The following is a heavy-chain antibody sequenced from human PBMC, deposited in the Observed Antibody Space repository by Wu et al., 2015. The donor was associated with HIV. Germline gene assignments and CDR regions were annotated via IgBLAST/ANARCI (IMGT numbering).Heavy chain of an antibody. J-gene: IGHJ4*02. Sequence: QVQLVQSGAELKKPGASVKVSCKASGYMFTGYYINWVRQAPGQGLEWMGWINPHTDGAIYAPRFQGNVILTRDTSISTTYMEFSRLTSDDTAVYYCAGGGGRTSMDPFDFWGQGTLVTVSS. CDR3: AGGGGRTSMDPFDF. D-gene: IGHD5-18*01. V-gene: IGHV1-2*02. CDR2: INPHTDGA. CDR1: GYMFTGYY.